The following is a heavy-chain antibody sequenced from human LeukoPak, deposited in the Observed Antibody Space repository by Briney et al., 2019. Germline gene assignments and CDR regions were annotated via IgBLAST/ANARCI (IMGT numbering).Heavy chain of an antibody. Sequence: SVKVSCKASGGTFSSYAISWVRQAPGQGLEWMGRIIPIFGTANYAQKFQGRATITADKSTSTAYMELSSLRSEDTAVYYCARGHRGYSYGYRYYYYMDVWGKGTTVTVSS. CDR1: GGTFSSYA. D-gene: IGHD5-18*01. J-gene: IGHJ6*03. CDR2: IIPIFGTA. V-gene: IGHV1-69*06. CDR3: ARGHRGYSYGYRYYYYMDV.